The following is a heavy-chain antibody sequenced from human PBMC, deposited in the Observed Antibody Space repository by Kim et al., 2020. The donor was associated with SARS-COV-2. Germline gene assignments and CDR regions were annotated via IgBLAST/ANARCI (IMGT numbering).Heavy chain of an antibody. V-gene: IGHV4-59*01. Sequence: NSNPALKGRVPISVDTSKNQFSLKLGSVTAADTAVYYCTRKEDYFYGMDVWGQGTTVTVSS. CDR3: TRKEDYFYGMDV. J-gene: IGHJ6*02.